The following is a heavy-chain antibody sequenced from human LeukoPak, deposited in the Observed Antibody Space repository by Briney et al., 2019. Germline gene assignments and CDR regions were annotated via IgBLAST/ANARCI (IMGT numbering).Heavy chain of an antibody. CDR1: GFTVSSNY. CDR3: ARSSAPLRVGDFDY. V-gene: IGHV3-66*01. D-gene: IGHD1-26*01. CDR2: IYSGGST. J-gene: IGHJ4*02. Sequence: GGSLRLSCAASGFTVSSNYMSWVRQAPGKGLEWVSVIYSGGSTYYADSVKGRLTISRDNSKNTVYLQMNSLRAEDTAVYYCARSSAPLRVGDFDYWGQGTLVTVSS.